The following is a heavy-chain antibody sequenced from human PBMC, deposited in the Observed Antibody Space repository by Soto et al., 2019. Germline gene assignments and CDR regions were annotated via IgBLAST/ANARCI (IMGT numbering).Heavy chain of an antibody. CDR3: VASLAASGLNWLDP. CDR1: GGSIRERY. CDR2: IFANGHT. V-gene: IGHV4-4*07. Sequence: SETLSLTCIVSGGSIRERYWNWVRQPHGKGMEWIGLIFANGHTDYNPSLKSRVTMSVDASKNQFSLRLTSTTAADTAVYYCVASLAASGLNWLDPWGRGTLVTVS. J-gene: IGHJ5*02. D-gene: IGHD6-13*01.